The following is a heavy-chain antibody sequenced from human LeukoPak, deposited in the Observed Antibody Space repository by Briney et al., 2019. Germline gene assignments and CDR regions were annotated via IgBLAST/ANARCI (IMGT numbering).Heavy chain of an antibody. CDR1: GYSFTSYW. J-gene: IGHJ6*03. Sequence: RGESLKISCKGSGYSFTSYWIGWVRQMPGKGLEWMGIIYPGDSDTRYSPSFQGQVTISADKSISTAYLQWSSLKGSDTAMYYCAINGLDSSGYKSDYYYMDLWSKASSVTVSS. D-gene: IGHD3-22*01. CDR2: IYPGDSDT. CDR3: AINGLDSSGYKSDYYYMDL. V-gene: IGHV5-51*01.